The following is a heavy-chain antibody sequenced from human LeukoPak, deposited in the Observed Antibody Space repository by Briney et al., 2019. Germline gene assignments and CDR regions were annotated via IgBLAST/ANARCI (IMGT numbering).Heavy chain of an antibody. CDR2: IIPIFGIA. CDR1: GGTFSSYA. J-gene: IGHJ5*02. D-gene: IGHD2-2*01. V-gene: IGHV1-69*04. Sequence: SVKVSCKASGGTFSSYAISWVRQAPGQGLEWMGRIIPIFGIANYAQKFQGRVTITADKSTSTAYMELSSLRSEDTAVYYCASAHRSSTSCSRRLDWFDPWGQGTLVTVSS. CDR3: ASAHRSSTSCSRRLDWFDP.